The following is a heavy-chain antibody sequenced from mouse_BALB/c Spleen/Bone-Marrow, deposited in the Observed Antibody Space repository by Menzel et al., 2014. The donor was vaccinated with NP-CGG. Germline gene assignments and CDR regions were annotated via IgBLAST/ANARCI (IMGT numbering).Heavy chain of an antibody. CDR2: INLSTGYS. D-gene: IGHD2-3*01. J-gene: IGHJ2*01. CDR3: ARFYDGCYRPLDY. CDR1: GYTFTDYW. V-gene: IGHV1-7*01. Sequence: VQLQQSGAELAKPGASVKMSCKASGYTFTDYWMHWVKQRPGQGLEWLGYINLSTGYSEYNQKFKDNATLTADKSSRTAYMQLNSLTSGDSAVYYCARFYDGCYRPLDYWGQGATLTVSS.